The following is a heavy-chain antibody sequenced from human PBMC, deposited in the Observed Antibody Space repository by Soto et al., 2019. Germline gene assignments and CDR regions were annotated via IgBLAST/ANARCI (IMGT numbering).Heavy chain of an antibody. V-gene: IGHV4-34*01. D-gene: IGHD6-25*01. J-gene: IGHJ4*02. CDR1: GGSFSGYY. CDR3: ARNPAPVDY. Sequence: ETLSLTCAVYGGSFSGYYWSWIRQPPGKGLEWIGEINHSGSTNYNPSLKSRVTISVDTSKNQFSLKLSSVTAADTAVYYCARNPAPVDYWAQRTPVTVSS. CDR2: INHSGST.